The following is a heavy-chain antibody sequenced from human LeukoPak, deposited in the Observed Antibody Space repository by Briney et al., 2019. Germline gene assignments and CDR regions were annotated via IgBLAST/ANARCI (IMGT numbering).Heavy chain of an antibody. J-gene: IGHJ4*02. CDR1: GFTFSSYA. V-gene: IGHV3-30*04. Sequence: GSLRLSCAASGFTFSSYAMHWVRQAPGKGLEWVAVISYDGSNKYYADSVKGRFTISRDNSKNTLYLQMNSLRAEDTAVYYCARSIVVVTDDFDYWGQGTLVTVSS. D-gene: IGHD2-21*02. CDR2: ISYDGSNK. CDR3: ARSIVVVTDDFDY.